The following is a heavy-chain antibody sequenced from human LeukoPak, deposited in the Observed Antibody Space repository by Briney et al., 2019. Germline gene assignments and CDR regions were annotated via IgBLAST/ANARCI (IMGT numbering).Heavy chain of an antibody. D-gene: IGHD1-14*01. V-gene: IGHV3-30*03. CDR2: ISYDGSNK. Sequence: PGGSLRLSCAASGFTFSSYGMHWVRQAPGKGLEWVAVISYDGSNKYYADSVKGRFTISRDNSKNTLYLQMNSLRADDTAVYYCAREILGGFNPGAYWGQGTLVTVSS. CDR3: AREILGGFNPGAY. CDR1: GFTFSSYG. J-gene: IGHJ4*02.